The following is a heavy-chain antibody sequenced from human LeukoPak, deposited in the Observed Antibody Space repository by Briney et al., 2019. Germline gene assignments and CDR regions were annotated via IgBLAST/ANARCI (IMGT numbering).Heavy chain of an antibody. V-gene: IGHV4-59*01. J-gene: IGHJ4*02. Sequence: PSESLCLTCTVSVGTISSNYWRWIRHPPWKGLEWIGCISYSGSTNYNPSLKSRVTMSVDTSKNQFSLKPSSVTAADTAVYYCARGLKYFSSSLFYWGQGTLVAVSS. CDR3: ARGLKYFSSSLFY. D-gene: IGHD2-2*01. CDR2: ISYSGST. CDR1: VGTISSNY.